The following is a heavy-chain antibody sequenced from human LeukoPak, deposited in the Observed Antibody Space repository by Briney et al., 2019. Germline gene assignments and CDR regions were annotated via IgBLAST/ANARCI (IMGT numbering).Heavy chain of an antibody. D-gene: IGHD2-2*01. CDR1: GYTFTGYY. Sequence: VKVSCKASGYTFTGYYMHWVRQAPGQGLEWMGWINPNTGGTNYAQKFQGRVTMTRDTSIRTAYMELSRLRSDDTAVYYCARDSRSAVVVPAAIDGWGQGTLVTVSS. V-gene: IGHV1-2*02. CDR2: INPNTGGT. J-gene: IGHJ5*02. CDR3: ARDSRSAVVVPAAIDG.